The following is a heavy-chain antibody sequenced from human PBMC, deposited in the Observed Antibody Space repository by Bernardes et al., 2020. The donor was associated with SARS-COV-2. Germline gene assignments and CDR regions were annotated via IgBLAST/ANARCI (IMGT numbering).Heavy chain of an antibody. CDR1: GFTFSSYS. CDR3: ARVTLRYDTGLLEWYTIGGGMDV. V-gene: IGHV3-21*01. J-gene: IGHJ6*02. Sequence: GGSLRLSCAASGFTFSSYSMNWVRQAPGKGLECVSSISRSSSYIYYADSVKGRFTISRDNAKNSLYLQMNSLRAEDTAVYYCARVTLRYDTGLLEWYTIGGGMDVWGQGTTVTVSS. D-gene: IGHD3-3*01. CDR2: ISRSSSYI.